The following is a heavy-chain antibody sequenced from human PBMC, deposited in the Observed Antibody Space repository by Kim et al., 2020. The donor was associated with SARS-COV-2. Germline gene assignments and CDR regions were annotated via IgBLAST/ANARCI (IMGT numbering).Heavy chain of an antibody. D-gene: IGHD3-22*01. CDR3: AKGAYYDSSGYLLFDY. J-gene: IGHJ4*02. CDR2: ISYDGSNK. CDR1: GFTFSSYG. V-gene: IGHV3-30*18. Sequence: GGSLRLSCAASGFTFSSYGMHWVRQAPGKGLEWVAVISYDGSNKYYADSVKGRFTISRDNSKNTLYLQMNSLRAEDTAVYYCAKGAYYDSSGYLLFDYWGQGTLVTVSS.